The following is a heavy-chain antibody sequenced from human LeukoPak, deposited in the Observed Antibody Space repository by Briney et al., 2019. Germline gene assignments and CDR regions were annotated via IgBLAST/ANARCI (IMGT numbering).Heavy chain of an antibody. CDR3: TRTYYDFWSGTEGAFDI. V-gene: IGHV3-49*04. D-gene: IGHD3-3*01. Sequence: GRSLRLSCTASGFTFGDCAMSWVRQAPGKGLEWVGFIRSKAYGGTTEYAASVKGRFTISRDDSKSIAYLQMNSLKTEDTAVYYCTRTYYDFWSGTEGAFDIWGQGTMVTVSS. CDR2: IRSKAYGGTT. CDR1: GFTFGDCA. J-gene: IGHJ3*02.